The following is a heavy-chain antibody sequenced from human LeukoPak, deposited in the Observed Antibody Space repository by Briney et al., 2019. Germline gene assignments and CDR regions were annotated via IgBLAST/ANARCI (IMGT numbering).Heavy chain of an antibody. CDR3: ARHLPYDFGSGSYGSAGSFDI. D-gene: IGHD3-10*01. V-gene: IGHV1-18*01. Sequence: ASVKVSCKASGYTFTSHGISWVRQAPGQGLEWMGWISVYNGNTNYAQKLRGRVTMTTDTSTSTAYMELRSLRSDDTAVYYCARHLPYDFGSGSYGSAGSFDIWGQGTMVTVSS. CDR1: GYTFTSHG. CDR2: ISVYNGNT. J-gene: IGHJ3*02.